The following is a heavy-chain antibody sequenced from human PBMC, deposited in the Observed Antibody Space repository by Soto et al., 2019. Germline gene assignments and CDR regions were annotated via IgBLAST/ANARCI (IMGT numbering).Heavy chain of an antibody. Sequence: QVQLVESGGGLVEPGGSLRLSCAASGFSFSDYYMSWIRQAPGKGLEWVAYMSSSGDYINYGDYVKCRFTISRDNAKNSLIKQMNSQRAEDTAEYYCARWGSRGSSTGSLVNYWGQGTLVTVSS. CDR1: GFSFSDYY. J-gene: IGHJ4*02. D-gene: IGHD1-26*01. V-gene: IGHV3-11*01. CDR3: ARWGSRGSSTGSLVNY. CDR2: MSSSGDYI.